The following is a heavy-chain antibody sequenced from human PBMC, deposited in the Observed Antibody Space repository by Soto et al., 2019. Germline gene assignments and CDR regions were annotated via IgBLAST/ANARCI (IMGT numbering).Heavy chain of an antibody. CDR1: GGTARTGS. D-gene: IGHD6-6*01. V-gene: IGHV3-66*01. J-gene: IGHJ1*01. Sequence: AGSGGTARTGSISWVRHAPGKGMEWVSGIYSGGSTYYADSVKGRFTISRDNSKNTLYLQMNSLRAEDTAVYFCFKGIIARLSPASVRAQGT. CDR3: FKGIIARLSPASV. CDR2: IYSGGST.